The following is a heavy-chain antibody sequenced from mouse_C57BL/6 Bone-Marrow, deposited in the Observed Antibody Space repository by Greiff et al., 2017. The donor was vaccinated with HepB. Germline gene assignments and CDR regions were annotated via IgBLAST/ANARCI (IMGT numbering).Heavy chain of an antibody. Sequence: EVKVVESGGDLVKPGGSLKLSCAASGFTFSSYGMSWVRQTPDKRLEWVATISSGGSYTYYPDSVKGRFTISRDNAKNTLYLQMSSLKSEDTAMYYCARQNYGSSPWYFDVWGTGTTVTVSS. J-gene: IGHJ1*03. CDR2: ISSGGSYT. V-gene: IGHV5-6*01. CDR3: ARQNYGSSPWYFDV. CDR1: GFTFSSYG. D-gene: IGHD1-1*01.